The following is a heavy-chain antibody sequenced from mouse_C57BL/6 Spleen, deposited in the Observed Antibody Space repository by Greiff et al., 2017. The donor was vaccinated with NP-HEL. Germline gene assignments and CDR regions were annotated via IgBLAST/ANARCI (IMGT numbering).Heavy chain of an antibody. Sequence: QVQLQQSGAELVRPGASVKLSCKASGYTFTDYYINWVKQRPGQGLEWIARIYPGSGNTYYNEKFKGKATLTAEKSSSTAYMQLSSLTSEDSAVYCCAREGTSYWYFDVWGTGTTVTVSS. D-gene: IGHD3-3*01. V-gene: IGHV1-76*01. CDR1: GYTFTDYY. CDR2: IYPGSGNT. CDR3: AREGTSYWYFDV. J-gene: IGHJ1*03.